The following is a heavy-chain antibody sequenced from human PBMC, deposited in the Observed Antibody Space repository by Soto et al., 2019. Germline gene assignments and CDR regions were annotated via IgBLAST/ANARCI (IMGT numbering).Heavy chain of an antibody. CDR3: ARVTYYDFWSGLIDY. J-gene: IGHJ4*02. CDR2: IYYSGST. Sequence: PSETLSLTCTVSGGSISSGDYYWSWIRQPPGKGLEWIGYIYYSGSTYYNPSLKSRVTISVDTSKNQFSLKLSSVTAADTAVYYCARVTYYDFWSGLIDYWGQGTLVTVSS. D-gene: IGHD3-3*01. V-gene: IGHV4-30-4*01. CDR1: GGSISSGDYY.